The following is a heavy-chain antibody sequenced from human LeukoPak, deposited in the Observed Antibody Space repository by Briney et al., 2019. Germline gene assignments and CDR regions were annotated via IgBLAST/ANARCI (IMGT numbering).Heavy chain of an antibody. D-gene: IGHD2-21*02. J-gene: IGHJ4*02. CDR2: ISIYNDNT. CDR1: GYTFTSFG. CDR3: ARGSLRRLIDY. V-gene: IGHV1-18*01. Sequence: GASVKVSCKASGYTFTSFGITWVRQAPGQGLEWMGWISIYNDNTKYAQKFQGRVSMTTDTSTSTAYMELSSLRSEDTAVYYCARGSLRRLIDYWGQGTLVTVSS.